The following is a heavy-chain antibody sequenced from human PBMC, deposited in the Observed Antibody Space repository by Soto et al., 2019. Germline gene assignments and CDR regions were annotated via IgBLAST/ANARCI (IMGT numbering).Heavy chain of an antibody. J-gene: IGHJ3*02. CDR2: ISGSGGNT. CDR3: AKGSAFRQDAFDI. D-gene: IGHD3-10*01. Sequence: PGGSLRLSCAASGFTFSIYVLNWVRQAPGKGLEWVSTISGSGGNTYYADSAKGRFTISRDNSKNTLYLQMNSLSAEDTAVYYCAKGSAFRQDAFDIWGQGTMVTVSS. V-gene: IGHV3-23*01. CDR1: GFTFSIYV.